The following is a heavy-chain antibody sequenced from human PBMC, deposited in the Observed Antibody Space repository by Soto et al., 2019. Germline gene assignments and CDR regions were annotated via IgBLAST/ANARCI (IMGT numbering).Heavy chain of an antibody. V-gene: IGHV1-3*01. J-gene: IGHJ4*02. CDR3: ARVLDGYNYDKDY. Sequence: ASVKVSCKASGYTFTSYAMHWVRQAPGQRLEWMGWINAGNGNTKYSQKFQGRVTITRDTSASTAYMELSSLRSEDTAVYYCARVLDGYNYDKDYWGKGTLGTVSS. CDR1: GYTFTSYA. CDR2: INAGNGNT. D-gene: IGHD5-12*01.